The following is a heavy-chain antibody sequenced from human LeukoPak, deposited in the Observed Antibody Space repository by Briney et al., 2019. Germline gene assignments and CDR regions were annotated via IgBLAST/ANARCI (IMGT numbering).Heavy chain of an antibody. CDR2: INSDGSST. D-gene: IGHD6-19*01. CDR1: GFTFSSYW. Sequence: GGSLRLSCAASGFTFSSYWMHWVRQAPGKGLVWVSRINSDGSSTSYADSVKGRFTISRDNAKNTLYLQMNSLRAEDTAVYFCARGLRYSSGWYYFDYWGQGTLVTVSS. J-gene: IGHJ4*02. CDR3: ARGLRYSSGWYYFDY. V-gene: IGHV3-74*01.